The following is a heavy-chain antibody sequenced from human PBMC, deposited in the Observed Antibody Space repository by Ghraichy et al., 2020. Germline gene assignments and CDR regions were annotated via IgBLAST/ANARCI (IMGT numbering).Heavy chain of an antibody. D-gene: IGHD3-10*01. V-gene: IGHV3-30*04. CDR1: GFIFSTYG. J-gene: IGHJ6*02. CDR3: ARESRPSGKYYYGMDV. Sequence: GGALRLSCAASGFIFSTYGMHWVRQAPGKGLEWVSVISYHGNSYFYTDSVKGRFTISRDDSKNTLHLQMNSLRAEDTAIYYCARESRPSGKYYYGMDVWGLGTTVTVSS. CDR2: ISYHGNSY.